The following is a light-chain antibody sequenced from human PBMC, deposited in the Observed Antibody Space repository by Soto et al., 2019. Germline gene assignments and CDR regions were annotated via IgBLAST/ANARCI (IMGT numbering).Light chain of an antibody. Sequence: DLVMTQSPLSLPVTPGEPASISCRSSQSLLHSNGYNYLDWYLQKPGQSPQLLICLGSNRASGVPDRFSGSGSGTDFTLKISRVEAEDVGVYYCMQALQTPRYTFGQGTKLEIK. CDR1: QSLLHSNGYNY. CDR2: LGS. V-gene: IGKV2-28*01. J-gene: IGKJ2*01. CDR3: MQALQTPRYT.